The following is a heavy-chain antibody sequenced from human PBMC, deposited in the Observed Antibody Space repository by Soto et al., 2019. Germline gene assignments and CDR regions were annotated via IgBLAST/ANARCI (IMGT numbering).Heavy chain of an antibody. CDR3: ARERYLDTRGLSSYYFDS. CDR1: GASIGGSITDHY. Sequence: QVQLQESGPGLVRPSETLSLTCTVSGASIGGSITDHYWGWIRQSPGKGLEWIGYVLYSGHTNYNPSLKSRVTISVDRSMNQFSLRLNSVTAADTAVYYCARERYLDTRGLSSYYFDSWGQGALVTVSS. V-gene: IGHV4-59*11. J-gene: IGHJ4*02. CDR2: VLYSGHT. D-gene: IGHD2-8*02.